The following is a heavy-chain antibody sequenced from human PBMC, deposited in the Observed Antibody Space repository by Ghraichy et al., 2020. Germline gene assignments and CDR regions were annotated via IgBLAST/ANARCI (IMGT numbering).Heavy chain of an antibody. CDR2: MYVSGSS. J-gene: IGHJ6*02. D-gene: IGHD3-16*02. Sequence: SETLSLTCTVSGDSMSSYYWGWIRQSAGKGLEWIGRMYVSGSSNYNPSLESRVTMSVDRSKKQFSLRLNSVTAADTAVYWCAKGYPHYRMDVWGQGTTVTVSS. CDR1: GDSMSSYY. V-gene: IGHV4-4*07. CDR3: AKGYPHYRMDV.